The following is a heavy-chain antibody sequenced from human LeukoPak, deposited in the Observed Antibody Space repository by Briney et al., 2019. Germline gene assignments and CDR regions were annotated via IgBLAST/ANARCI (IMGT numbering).Heavy chain of an antibody. D-gene: IGHD3-10*01. J-gene: IGHJ4*02. CDR3: ARTRYYYGSRSYGAPYYFDY. CDR1: GGSISSSSFY. Sequence: PSETLSLTCTVSGGSISSSSFYWGWIRQPPGRGLEWIGSIYYSGRTSNNPSLKSRVTIYVETAKKQFSLNLRSVTAEDTAVYYCARTRYYYGSRSYGAPYYFDYWGQGTLVTVSS. CDR2: IYYSGRT. V-gene: IGHV4-39*01.